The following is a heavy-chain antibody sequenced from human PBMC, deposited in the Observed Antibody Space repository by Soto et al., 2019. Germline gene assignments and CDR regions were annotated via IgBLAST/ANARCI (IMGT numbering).Heavy chain of an antibody. D-gene: IGHD1-1*01. V-gene: IGHV1-46*03. CDR2: INPSTGST. J-gene: IGHJ4*02. Sequence: GASVKVSCKASGYIFTSYYMHWVRQAPGQGLEWMGIINPSTGSTNYAQKFQGRVTMTTDTSTSTVYAELSSLRSEDTAVYYCARGYNWNSHFDYWGQGALVTVSS. CDR1: GYIFTSYY. CDR3: ARGYNWNSHFDY.